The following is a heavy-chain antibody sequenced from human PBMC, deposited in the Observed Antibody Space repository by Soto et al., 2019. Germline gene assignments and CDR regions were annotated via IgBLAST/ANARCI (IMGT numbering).Heavy chain of an antibody. Sequence: SDTLSRTCSVSGGSISDFYWGWIRQPPGRGLEWVAYMYYSGSTKSNPSLKSRVNISVDMSKKEFSLKLSSVTAADTAAYHCARGFFDSSGPGVAFDIWGPGTMVTVSS. CDR3: ARGFFDSSGPGVAFDI. CDR2: MYYSGST. D-gene: IGHD3-22*01. J-gene: IGHJ3*02. CDR1: GGSISDFY. V-gene: IGHV4-59*07.